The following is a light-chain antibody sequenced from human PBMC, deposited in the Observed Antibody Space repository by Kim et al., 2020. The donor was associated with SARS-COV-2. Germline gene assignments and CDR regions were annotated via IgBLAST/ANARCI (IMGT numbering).Light chain of an antibody. J-gene: IGKJ2*01. CDR3: HQSYEDPGT. CDR1: QSIGDY. Sequence: DIQLTQSPSSLSASIGDRVTITCRASQSIGDYLNWYQQKPGKAPDLLIYRASTVQSGVPSKFSGTGSGTDFTLTISSLQRDDIATYYCHQSYEDPGTFGQGTKLEI. CDR2: RAS. V-gene: IGKV1-39*01.